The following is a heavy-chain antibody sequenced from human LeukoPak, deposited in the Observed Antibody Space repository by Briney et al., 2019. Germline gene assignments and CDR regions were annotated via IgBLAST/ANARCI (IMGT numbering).Heavy chain of an antibody. V-gene: IGHV1-18*01. CDR2: ISAYNGNT. Sequence: ASVKVSCKASGYTFSSYGISWVRQAPGQGLEWMGWISAYNGNTNHAQKLQGRVTMTTDTATNTAYMELRSLRSDDTAVYYCARDGPYYDSSGYYHPHFDYWGQGTLVTASS. D-gene: IGHD3-22*01. CDR1: GYTFSSYG. J-gene: IGHJ4*02. CDR3: ARDGPYYDSSGYYHPHFDY.